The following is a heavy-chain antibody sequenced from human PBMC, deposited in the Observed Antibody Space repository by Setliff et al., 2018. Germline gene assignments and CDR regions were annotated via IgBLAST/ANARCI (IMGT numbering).Heavy chain of an antibody. J-gene: IGHJ5*02. CDR2: INHTGSI. V-gene: IGHV4-34*01. CDR1: GGSFSGYY. CDR3: ARGYCSSPSCFFAGWFDP. Sequence: SETLSLTCAVYGGSFSGYYWSWIRQPPGKGLEWIGEINHTGSINYSPSLKSRVTISVDTSKNQFSLKLTSVTAADTAVYYCARGYCSSPSCFFAGWFDPWGQGTLVTVSS. D-gene: IGHD2-2*01.